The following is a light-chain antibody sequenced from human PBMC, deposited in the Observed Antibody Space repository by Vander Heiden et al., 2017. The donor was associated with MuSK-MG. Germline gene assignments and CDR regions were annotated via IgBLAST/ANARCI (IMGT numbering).Light chain of an antibody. J-gene: IGKJ1*01. CDR1: QNISNY. CDR3: QQRDSTPWT. V-gene: IGKV1-39*01. Sequence: IQLTQSPSSLSVSVGDRVTITCRASQNISNYLNWYQQKPGKAPKLLMYAASRWQSGVPSRCRGSGCGTDFTLTISRLQPEDFATYYCQQRDSTPWTCGQGTKVEIK. CDR2: AAS.